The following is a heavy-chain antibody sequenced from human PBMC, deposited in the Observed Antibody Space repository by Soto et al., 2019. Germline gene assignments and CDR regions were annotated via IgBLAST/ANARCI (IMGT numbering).Heavy chain of an antibody. V-gene: IGHV1-8*01. D-gene: IGHD2-2*02. CDR2: MNPNSGNT. J-gene: IGHJ5*02. CDR1: GYTFTSYD. CDR3: ARVSGGNCSSTSCYTQFDP. Sequence: ASVKVSCKASGYTFTSYDINWGRQATGQGLEWMGWMNPNSGNTGYAQKFQGRVTMTRNTSISTAYMELSSLRSEDTAVYYCARVSGGNCSSTSCYTQFDPWGQGTRATV.